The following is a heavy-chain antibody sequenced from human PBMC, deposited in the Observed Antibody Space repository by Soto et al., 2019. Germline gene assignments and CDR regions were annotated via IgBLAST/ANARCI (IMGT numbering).Heavy chain of an antibody. D-gene: IGHD2-8*02. CDR2: IKQDGSEN. J-gene: IGHJ3*02. CDR1: GFTFSKYW. CDR3: ARDSGPRGYDAFDI. V-gene: IGHV3-7*04. Sequence: PGGSLRLSCAASGFTFSKYWMTWVRQAPGKGLEWVANIKQDGSENFYVDSVKGRFTISRDNAKNSLYLQMNSLRAEDTAVYYCARDSGPRGYDAFDIWGQGTMVTVSS.